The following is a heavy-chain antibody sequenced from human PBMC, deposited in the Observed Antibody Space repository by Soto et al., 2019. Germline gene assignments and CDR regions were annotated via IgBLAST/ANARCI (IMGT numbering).Heavy chain of an antibody. CDR2: ISTSGGST. CDR3: AKRAYCGGDCYSGRSYFQH. CDR1: GFTFSSSA. D-gene: IGHD2-21*02. V-gene: IGHV3-23*01. J-gene: IGHJ1*01. Sequence: GGSLRLSCSASGFTFSSSAMSWVRQAPGKGLEWVSTISTSGGSTYYADSVKGRFTISRDNSKNTLYLQMNSLRAEDTAVYYCAKRAYCGGDCYSGRSYFQHWGQGTLVTVSS.